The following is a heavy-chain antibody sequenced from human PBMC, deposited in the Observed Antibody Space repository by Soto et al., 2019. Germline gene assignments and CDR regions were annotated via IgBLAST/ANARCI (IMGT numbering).Heavy chain of an antibody. J-gene: IGHJ6*02. CDR1: GGAFSNYA. D-gene: IGHD2-8*01. Sequence: ASVKVSCKLSGGAFSNYAISWMRQAPGQGLEWMGRIIPILDITNYAQKFQDRVTITADKSTTTAYLELSSLRSEDTAIYYCARVTEPMDGDIVLLVYGKILSYYYGMDVWGQGTTVTVSS. CDR2: IIPILDIT. V-gene: IGHV1-69*04. CDR3: ARVTEPMDGDIVLLVYGKILSYYYGMDV.